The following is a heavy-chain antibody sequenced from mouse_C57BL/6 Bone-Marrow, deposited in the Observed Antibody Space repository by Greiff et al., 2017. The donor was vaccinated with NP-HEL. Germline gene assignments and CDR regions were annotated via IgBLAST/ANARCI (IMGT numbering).Heavy chain of an antibody. Sequence: VKLMESGPGILQSSQTLSLTCSFSGFSLSTSGMGVSWIRQPSGKGLEWLAHIYWDDDKRYNPSLKSRLTISKDTSRNQVFLKITSVDTADTATYYCARSEAYGYDGGYYYAMDYWGQGTSVTVSS. CDR1: GFSLSTSGMG. V-gene: IGHV8-12*01. CDR2: IYWDDDK. CDR3: ARSEAYGYDGGYYYAMDY. J-gene: IGHJ4*01. D-gene: IGHD2-2*01.